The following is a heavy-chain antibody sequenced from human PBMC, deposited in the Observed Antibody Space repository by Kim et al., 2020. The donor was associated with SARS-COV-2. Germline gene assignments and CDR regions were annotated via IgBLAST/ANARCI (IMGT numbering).Heavy chain of an antibody. Sequence: SVKVSCKASGGTFSSYAISWVRQAPGQGLEWMGRIIPILGIANYAQKFQGRVTITADKSTSTAYMELSSLRSEDTAVYYCARSLTVTTLYYYGMDVWGQGTTVTVSS. D-gene: IGHD4-4*01. CDR1: GGTFSSYA. J-gene: IGHJ6*02. CDR2: IIPILGIA. V-gene: IGHV1-69*04. CDR3: ARSLTVTTLYYYGMDV.